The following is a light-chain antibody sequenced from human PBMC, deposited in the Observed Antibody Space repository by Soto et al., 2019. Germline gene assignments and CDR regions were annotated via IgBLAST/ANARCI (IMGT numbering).Light chain of an antibody. CDR3: SSYTSSPLSVV. J-gene: IGLJ2*01. CDR1: SSDVGGYNY. Sequence: QSALTQPASVSGSPGQSITISCTGTSSDVGGYNYVSWYQQHPGKAPKLMIYEVSNRPSGVSNRFSGSKSGNTASLTISGLQAEDEADYYCSSYTSSPLSVVFGGGTKVTVL. V-gene: IGLV2-14*01. CDR2: EVS.